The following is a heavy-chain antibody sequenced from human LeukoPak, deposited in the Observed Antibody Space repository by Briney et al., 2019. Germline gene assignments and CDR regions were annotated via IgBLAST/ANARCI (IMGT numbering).Heavy chain of an antibody. CDR2: ISYSGNT. CDR3: ARRYADSSGYYYFDY. Sequence: SETLSLTCTVSGDSIISSDYHWGWVRQPPGKGLEWIGTISYSGNTYYNPSLKSRVTISVDTSKNQFSLKLSSVTAADTAVYYCARRYADSSGYYYFDYWGQGTLVTVSS. D-gene: IGHD3-22*01. J-gene: IGHJ4*02. V-gene: IGHV4-39*07. CDR1: GDSIISSDYH.